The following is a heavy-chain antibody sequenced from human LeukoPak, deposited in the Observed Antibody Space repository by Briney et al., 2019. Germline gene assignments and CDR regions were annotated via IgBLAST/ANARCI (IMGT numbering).Heavy chain of an antibody. CDR3: ARDIAAAGTLDY. D-gene: IGHD6-13*01. V-gene: IGHV4-4*07. Sequence: SETLSLTCTVSGGSISSYYWSWTRQPAGKGLEWIGRIYTSGSTNYNPSPKSRVTMSVDTSKNQFSLKLSSVTAADTAVYYCARDIAAAGTLDYWGQGTLVTVSS. J-gene: IGHJ4*02. CDR2: IYTSGST. CDR1: GGSISSYY.